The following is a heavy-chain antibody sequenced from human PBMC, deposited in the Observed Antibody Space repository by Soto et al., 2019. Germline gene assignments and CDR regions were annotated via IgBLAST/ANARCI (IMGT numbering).Heavy chain of an antibody. Sequence: ASVKVSCKASGYTFTSYDINWVRQATGQGLEWMGWMNPNSGNTGYAQKFQGRVTMTRNTSISTAYMELSSLRSEDTAVYYCARVGRYDYIWGSYPSLLDYWGQGTLVTVSS. J-gene: IGHJ4*02. D-gene: IGHD3-16*01. CDR3: ARVGRYDYIWGSYPSLLDY. CDR2: MNPNSGNT. V-gene: IGHV1-8*01. CDR1: GYTFTSYD.